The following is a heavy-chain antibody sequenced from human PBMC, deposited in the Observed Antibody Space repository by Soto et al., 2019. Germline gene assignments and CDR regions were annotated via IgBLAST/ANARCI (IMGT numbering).Heavy chain of an antibody. CDR2: IKQDGSEK. V-gene: IGHV3-7*03. CDR1: GFTFSSYW. D-gene: IGHD4-17*01. Sequence: EVQLVESGGGLVQPGGSLRLSCAASGFTFSSYWMSWVRQAPGKGLEWVANIKQDGSEKYYVDSVKGRFTISRDNAKNSLYLKMNSLGAEDTAVYYWAREMYTVTTRAFDIWGQGTMVTVSS. J-gene: IGHJ3*02. CDR3: AREMYTVTTRAFDI.